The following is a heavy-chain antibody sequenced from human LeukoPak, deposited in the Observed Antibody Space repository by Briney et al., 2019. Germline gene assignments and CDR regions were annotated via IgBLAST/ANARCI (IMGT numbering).Heavy chain of an antibody. CDR1: GGSFSGYY. D-gene: IGHD2-8*01. V-gene: IGHV4-34*01. Sequence: PSETLSLTCAVYGGSFSGYYWSWIRQPPGKGLEWIGEINHSGSTNYNPSLKSRVTISVDTSKNRFSLKLSSVTAADTAVYYCATLRETYCTNGVCYYFDYWGQGTLVTVSS. CDR3: ATLRETYCTNGVCYYFDY. J-gene: IGHJ4*02. CDR2: INHSGST.